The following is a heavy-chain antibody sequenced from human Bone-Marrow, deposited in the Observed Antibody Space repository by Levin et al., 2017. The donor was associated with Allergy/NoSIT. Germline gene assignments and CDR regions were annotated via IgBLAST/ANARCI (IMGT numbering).Heavy chain of an antibody. CDR3: VRGLPDY. CDR2: INSSSGTI. Sequence: SCATSGFTFSSYSMNWVRQAPGKGLEWVSYINSSSGTIYYADSVKGRFIISRENAKKSLYLQMSSLRVEDTAVYYCVRGLPDYWGQGTLVTVSS. V-gene: IGHV3-48*01. CDR1: GFTFSSYS. J-gene: IGHJ4*02.